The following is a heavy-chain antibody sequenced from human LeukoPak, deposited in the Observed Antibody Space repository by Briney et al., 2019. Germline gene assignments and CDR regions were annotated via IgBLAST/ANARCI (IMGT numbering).Heavy chain of an antibody. V-gene: IGHV1-18*01. CDR1: GYTFSSHG. CDR3: AREGTAGRYYFDY. J-gene: IGHJ4*02. CDR2: ISANNGNT. Sequence: ASVKVSCKASGYTFSSHGITWVRQAPGQELEWMGWISANNGNTNYAQKLQGRVTVTTDTSTSIAYMELRSLRSDDTAVYYCAREGTAGRYYFDYWGQGTLVTVSS. D-gene: IGHD3-10*01.